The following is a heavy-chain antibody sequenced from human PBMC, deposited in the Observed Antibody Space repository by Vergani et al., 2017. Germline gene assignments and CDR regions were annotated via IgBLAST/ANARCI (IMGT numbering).Heavy chain of an antibody. V-gene: IGHV4-34*01. Sequence: QVQLQQWGAGLLKPSETLSLTCAVYGGSFSGYYWSWIRQPPGKGLEWIGEINHSGSTNYNPSLKSRVTISVDTSKNQFSLKLSSVTAADTAVYYCARDYMANGFGELYYWGQGTLVTVSS. CDR2: INHSGST. D-gene: IGHD3-10*01. CDR1: GGSFSGYY. J-gene: IGHJ4*02. CDR3: ARDYMANGFGELYY.